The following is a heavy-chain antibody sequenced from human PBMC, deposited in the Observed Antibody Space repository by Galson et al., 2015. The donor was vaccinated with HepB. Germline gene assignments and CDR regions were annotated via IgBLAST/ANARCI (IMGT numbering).Heavy chain of an antibody. CDR1: EFPFNSYA. V-gene: IGHV3-23*01. D-gene: IGHD2-2*01. Sequence: SLRLSCAASEFPFNSYAMSWVRQSPGKGPEWVSIINARSGNTFYADSVRGRFTVSRDDSKDTLYLQMNNLSLEDTAVYYCARGALKILIPAALPAEYCQHWGQGTLVTVST. J-gene: IGHJ1*01. CDR3: ARGALKILIPAALPAEYCQH. CDR2: INARSGNT.